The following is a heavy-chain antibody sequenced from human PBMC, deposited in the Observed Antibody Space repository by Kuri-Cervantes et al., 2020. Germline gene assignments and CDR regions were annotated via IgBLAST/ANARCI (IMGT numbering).Heavy chain of an antibody. CDR3: ARGSKNVWGLLIGGYFQH. D-gene: IGHD1-26*01. J-gene: IGHJ1*01. CDR2: IKQDGSEK. CDR1: GFTFSSYW. V-gene: IGHV3-7*01. Sequence: GGSLRLSCAASGFTFSSYWMSWVRQAPGKGLEWVANIKQDGSEKYYVDSVKGRFTISRDNAKNSLYLQMNSLRAEDTAVYYCARGSKNVWGLLIGGYFQHWGQGTLVTVSS.